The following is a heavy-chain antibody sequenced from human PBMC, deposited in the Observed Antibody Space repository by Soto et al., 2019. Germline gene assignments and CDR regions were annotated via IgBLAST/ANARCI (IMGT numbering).Heavy chain of an antibody. D-gene: IGHD2-2*01. CDR2: IYLGDSDI. J-gene: IGHJ4*02. Sequence: GESLKISCKGYGNSFPSYWIGWVRQMPGKGLEWMGIIYLGDSDIRYSPSLQGQVTISADKSTSTAYLQWSSLKASDTAMYYCARQRVAAAIGYFDSWGQGTLVTVSS. CDR1: GNSFPSYW. CDR3: ARQRVAAAIGYFDS. V-gene: IGHV5-51*01.